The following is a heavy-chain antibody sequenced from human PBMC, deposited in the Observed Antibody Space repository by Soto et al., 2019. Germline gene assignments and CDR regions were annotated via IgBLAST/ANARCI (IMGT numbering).Heavy chain of an antibody. CDR3: SREGGILNWFDP. Sequence: EVQLVESGGGLVQPGGSLRLSCAASGFTFSSYSMNWVRQAPGKGLEWVSYISSSSSTIYYADSVKGRFTISRDNAKNALYLQMNSLGDEDTAVYYCSREGGILNWFDPWGQGTLVTVSS. CDR1: GFTFSSYS. V-gene: IGHV3-48*02. D-gene: IGHD6-13*01. CDR2: ISSSSSTI. J-gene: IGHJ5*02.